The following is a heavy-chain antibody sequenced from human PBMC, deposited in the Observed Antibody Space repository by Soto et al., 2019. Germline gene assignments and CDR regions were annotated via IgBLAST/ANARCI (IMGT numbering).Heavy chain of an antibody. CDR2: IYHSGST. V-gene: IGHV4-30-2*01. CDR1: GGSISSGGYS. CDR3: ARVIAATDTISVWFDP. Sequence: ASETLSLTCAVSGGSISSGGYSWSWIRQPPGKGLEWIGYIYHSGSTYYSPSLKSQVTISVDRSKNQFSLKLNSVTAADTAVYYCARVIAATDTISVWFDPWGQGTLVTVSS. J-gene: IGHJ5*02. D-gene: IGHD6-13*01.